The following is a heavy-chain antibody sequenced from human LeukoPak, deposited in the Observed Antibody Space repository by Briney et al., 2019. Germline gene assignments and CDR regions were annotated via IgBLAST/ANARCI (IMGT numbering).Heavy chain of an antibody. CDR2: ISAYNGNT. D-gene: IGHD5-24*01. CDR3: ARGATRDNWFDP. J-gene: IGHJ5*02. Sequence: ASVKVSCKASGYTFTSYGISWVRQAPGQELEWMGWISAYNGNTNYAQKLQGRVTMSTDTSTSTAYMELRSLRSDDTAVYYCARGATRDNWFDPWGQGTLVTVSS. CDR1: GYTFTSYG. V-gene: IGHV1-18*01.